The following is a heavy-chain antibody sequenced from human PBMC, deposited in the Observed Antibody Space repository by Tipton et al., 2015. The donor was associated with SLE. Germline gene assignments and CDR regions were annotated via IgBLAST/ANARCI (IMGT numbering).Heavy chain of an antibody. CDR1: GFTFSSSA. D-gene: IGHD1-1*01. CDR3: AASPAWYHYVFDI. V-gene: IGHV1-58*02. Sequence: QSGAEVKKPGTSVKVSCKASGFTFSSSAMQWVRQARGQRLEWIGWIVVGNNNTNYAQKFQERVTITRDMSTSTAYMELSSLRSEDTAIYYCAASPAWYHYVFDIWGQGTMVSVSS. CDR2: IVVGNNNT. J-gene: IGHJ3*02.